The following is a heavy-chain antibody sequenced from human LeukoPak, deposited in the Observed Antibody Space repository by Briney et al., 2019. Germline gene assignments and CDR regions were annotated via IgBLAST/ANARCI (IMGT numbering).Heavy chain of an antibody. CDR2: ISGSGGST. Sequence: PGGSLRLSCAASGFTFSSYAMSWFRQAPGKGLEWVSAISGSGGSTYYADSVKGRFTISRDNSKNTLYLQMNSLRAEDTAVYYCAKDPNYDSSGYTFDYWGQGTLVTVSS. CDR3: AKDPNYDSSGYTFDY. D-gene: IGHD3-22*01. J-gene: IGHJ4*02. V-gene: IGHV3-23*01. CDR1: GFTFSSYA.